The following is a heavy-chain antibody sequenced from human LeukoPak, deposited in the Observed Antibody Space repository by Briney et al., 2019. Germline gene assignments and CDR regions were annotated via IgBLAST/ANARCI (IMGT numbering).Heavy chain of an antibody. CDR2: IHYSGST. D-gene: IGHD1-26*01. CDR1: GGSISSYY. V-gene: IGHV4-59*01. J-gene: IGHJ3*02. Sequence: KSSETLSLTCTVSGGSISSYYWSWIRQPPGKGLEWIGYIHYSGSTNYNPSLKSRVTISVDTSKNQFSLKLSSVTAADTAVYYCARALVGAGDAFDIWGQGTMVTVSS. CDR3: ARALVGAGDAFDI.